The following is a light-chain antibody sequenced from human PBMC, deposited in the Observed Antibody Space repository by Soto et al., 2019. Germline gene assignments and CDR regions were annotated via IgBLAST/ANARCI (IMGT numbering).Light chain of an antibody. CDR1: NSDVGAYSY. CDR3: SSYTSSGTLV. Sequence: QSALTQPASVSGSPGQSITISCTGTNSDVGAYSYVSWYQQYPGKAPKLLIYDVGARPSGISDRFSGSKSGNTASLTISGLQAEDEADYYCSSYTSSGTLVFGSGTKVTVL. CDR2: DVG. J-gene: IGLJ1*01. V-gene: IGLV2-14*03.